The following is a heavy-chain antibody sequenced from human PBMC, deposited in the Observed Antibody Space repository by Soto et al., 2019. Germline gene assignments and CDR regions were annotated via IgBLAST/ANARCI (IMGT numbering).Heavy chain of an antibody. J-gene: IGHJ4*02. D-gene: IGHD1-7*01. CDR2: ISGSGGST. CDR1: GFTFSSYA. CDR3: AKDRNWNYSPHFDY. Sequence: PGGSLRLSCAASGFTFSSYAMSWVRQAPGKGLEWVSAISGSGGSTYYADSVKGRFTISRDNSKNTLYLQMNSLRAEDTAVHYCAKDRNWNYSPHFDYWGQGTLVTVSS. V-gene: IGHV3-23*01.